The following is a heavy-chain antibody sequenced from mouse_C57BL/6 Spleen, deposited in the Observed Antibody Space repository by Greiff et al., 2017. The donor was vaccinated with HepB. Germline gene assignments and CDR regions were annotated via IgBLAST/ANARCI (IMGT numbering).Heavy chain of an antibody. J-gene: IGHJ1*03. CDR1: GYTFTSYW. CDR2: VDPSASYT. D-gene: IGHD1-1*01. V-gene: IGHV1-69*01. Sequence: QVQLQQPGAELVMPGASVKLSCKASGYTFTSYWMHWVKQRPGQGLEWIGEVDPSASYTNYNQKFKGKSTLTVDKSSSTAYMQLSSLTSEDSAVYYCARGNTAVDDWYFDVWGTGTTVTVSS. CDR3: ARGNTAVDDWYFDV.